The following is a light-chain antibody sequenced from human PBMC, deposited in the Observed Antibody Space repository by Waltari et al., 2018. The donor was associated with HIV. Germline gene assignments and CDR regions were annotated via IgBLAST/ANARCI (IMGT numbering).Light chain of an antibody. CDR1: QSVNSK. CDR2: GAS. J-gene: IGKJ1*01. CDR3: HQYNSWPET. V-gene: IGKV3-15*01. Sequence: EIVMTPSPATLSVSPGEGATLSCRASQSVNSKLAGYQQKFCQAPRLLIYGASTRATGIPARFSGSGSGTEFTLTISSLQSEDFALYYCHQYNSWPETFGQGTKVEIK.